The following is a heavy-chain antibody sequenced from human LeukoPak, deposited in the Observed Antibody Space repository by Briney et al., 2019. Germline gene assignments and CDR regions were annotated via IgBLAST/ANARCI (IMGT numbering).Heavy chain of an antibody. J-gene: IGHJ6*03. Sequence: SETLSLTCSVSGDSISTSSYYWGWIRQPPGKGLEWIGTIYYSGSTNYNPSLTSRVTISVDTSKNQFSLKLSSVTAADTAVYYCARHKDYYYSYMDVWGKGTTVTISS. CDR3: ARHKDYYYSYMDV. V-gene: IGHV4-39*01. CDR2: IYYSGST. CDR1: GDSISTSSYY.